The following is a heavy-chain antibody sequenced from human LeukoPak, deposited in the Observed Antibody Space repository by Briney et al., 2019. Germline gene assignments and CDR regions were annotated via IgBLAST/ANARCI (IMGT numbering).Heavy chain of an antibody. J-gene: IGHJ4*02. CDR1: GGSISSGDYY. CDR2: TYYSGST. D-gene: IGHD3-3*01. Sequence: SQTLSLTCTVSGGSISSGDYYWSWIRQPPGKGLEWIGYTYYSGSTYYNPSLKSRVTISVDTSKNQFSLKLSSVTAADTAVYYCARGALYDFWSGYYIDYWGQGTLVTVSS. CDR3: ARGALYDFWSGYYIDY. V-gene: IGHV4-30-4*08.